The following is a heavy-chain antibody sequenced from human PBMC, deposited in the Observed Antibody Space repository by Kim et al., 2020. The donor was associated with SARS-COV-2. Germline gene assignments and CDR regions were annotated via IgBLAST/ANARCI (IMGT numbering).Heavy chain of an antibody. Sequence: ASVKVSCKASGYTFTSYGISWVRQAPGQGLEWMGWISAYNGNTNYAQKLQGRVTMTTDTSTSTAYMELRSLRSDDTAVYYCARDRGRNISSSWYWGYYYYYGMDVWGQGTTVTVSS. D-gene: IGHD6-13*01. CDR3: ARDRGRNISSSWYWGYYYYYGMDV. CDR2: ISAYNGNT. J-gene: IGHJ6*02. V-gene: IGHV1-18*01. CDR1: GYTFTSYG.